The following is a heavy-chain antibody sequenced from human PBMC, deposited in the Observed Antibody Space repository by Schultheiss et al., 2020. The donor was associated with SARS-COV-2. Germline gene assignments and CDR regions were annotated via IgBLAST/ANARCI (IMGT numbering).Heavy chain of an antibody. CDR1: GFTFSSYS. CDR2: ISYDGSNK. CDR3: ARGWGRDGYNRYGYFDY. D-gene: IGHD5-24*01. Sequence: GGSLRLSCAASGFTFSSYSMNWVRQAPGKGLEWVAVISYDGSNKYYADSVKGRFTISRDNSKNTLYLQMNSLRAEDTAVYYCARGWGRDGYNRYGYFDYWGQGTLVTVSS. J-gene: IGHJ4*02. V-gene: IGHV3-30*03.